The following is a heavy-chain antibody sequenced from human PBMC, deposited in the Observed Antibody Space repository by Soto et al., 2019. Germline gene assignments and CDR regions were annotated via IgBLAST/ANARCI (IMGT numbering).Heavy chain of an antibody. D-gene: IGHD2-21*01. J-gene: IGHJ4*02. V-gene: IGHV4-31*03. CDR2: IYYSGST. CDR3: ARGGDYYFDY. Sequence: SETLPLTCTVSGGSISSGGDYWGWIRQHPGKGLEWMGYIYYSGSTYYNPSLKSRVIISVDTSKNQFSLKLSSMTAADTAVYYCARGGDYYFDYWGQGTLVTVSS. CDR1: GGSISSGGDY.